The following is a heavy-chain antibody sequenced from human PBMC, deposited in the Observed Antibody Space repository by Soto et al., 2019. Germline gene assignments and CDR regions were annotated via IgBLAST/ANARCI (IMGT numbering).Heavy chain of an antibody. CDR1: GGTFRSYA. J-gene: IGHJ5*02. Sequence: XVKVSCKASGGTFRSYAISWVRQAPGQGLEWMGGIIPIFGTANYTQKFQGRVTITADESTSTAYMELSSLRSEDTAVYYCARDRRGHGVISTSSNWFDPWGQGTLVTVSS. D-gene: IGHD2-2*01. CDR3: ARDRRGHGVISTSSNWFDP. V-gene: IGHV1-69*13. CDR2: IIPIFGTA.